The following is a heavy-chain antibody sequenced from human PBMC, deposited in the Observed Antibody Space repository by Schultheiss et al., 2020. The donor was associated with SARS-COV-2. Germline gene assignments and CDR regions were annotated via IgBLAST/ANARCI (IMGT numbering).Heavy chain of an antibody. CDR1: GFTFDDYA. CDR3: AKDEARAAAGALDY. J-gene: IGHJ4*02. D-gene: IGHD6-13*01. V-gene: IGHV3-9*01. CDR2: ISWNGGSI. Sequence: SLKISCAASGFTFDDYAMHWVRQAPGKGLEWVSRISWNGGSIGYADSVKGRFTISRDNSKNTLYLQMNSLRAEDTAVYYCAKDEARAAAGALDYWGQGTLVTVSS.